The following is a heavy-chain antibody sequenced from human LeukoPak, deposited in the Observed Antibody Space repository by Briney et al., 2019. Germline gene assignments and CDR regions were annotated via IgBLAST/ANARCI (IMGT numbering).Heavy chain of an antibody. D-gene: IGHD6-25*01. CDR1: GFTLTSYA. Sequence: GGSLRLSCAASGFTLTSYAMSWVRQAPGKGLEWVSVISGSGGSTNYADSVKGRFTISRDNSKKTLYLQMNSLRAEDTAVYYCAKASSGWTDYYLDYWGQGTLVTVSS. CDR3: AKASSGWTDYYLDY. J-gene: IGHJ4*02. V-gene: IGHV3-23*01. CDR2: ISGSGGST.